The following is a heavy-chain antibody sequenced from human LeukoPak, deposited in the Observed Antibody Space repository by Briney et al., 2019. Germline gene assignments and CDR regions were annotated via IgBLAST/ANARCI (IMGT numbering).Heavy chain of an antibody. J-gene: IGHJ4*02. CDR3: ARDNNGNSFEY. CDR2: IYPNGGGT. V-gene: IGHV1-2*02. CDR1: GYTFTDRY. Sequence: ASVKVSCKAPGYTFTDRYIHWVRQAPGQGLEWMGWIYPNGGGTNYAQKFQGRVTMTRDTSISTVYMEVSRLTSDDTAVYYCARDNNGNSFEYWGQGTLVAVSS. D-gene: IGHD1-26*01.